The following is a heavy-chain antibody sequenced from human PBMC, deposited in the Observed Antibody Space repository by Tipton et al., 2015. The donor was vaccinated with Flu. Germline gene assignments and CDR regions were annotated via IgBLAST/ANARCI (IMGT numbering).Heavy chain of an antibody. D-gene: IGHD3-10*01. V-gene: IGHV4-31*03. CDR2: SYYSGST. CDR3: ARDQGFGGGLTYDYYIMDV. Sequence: TLSLTCTVSGGSISGGGAYWTWVRQSPGRGLEWIGCSYYSGSTYYNPSLESRVTIFVDTSKNQFSLKLNSVTAADTAVYYCARDQGFGGGLTYDYYIMDVWGQGTTVIVSS. J-gene: IGHJ6*02. CDR1: GGSISGGGAY.